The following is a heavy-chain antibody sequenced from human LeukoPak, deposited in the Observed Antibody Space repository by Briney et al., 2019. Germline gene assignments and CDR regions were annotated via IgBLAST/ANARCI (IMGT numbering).Heavy chain of an antibody. CDR2: IYYSGST. Sequence: PSETLSLTCTVSGGSISSSSYYWGWIRQPPGKGLEWIGSIYYSGSTYYNPSLKSRVTISVDTSKNQFSLKLSSVTAADTAVYYCARDPRFGGDYVLYYYGMDVWGQGTTVTVSS. CDR1: GGSISSSSYY. CDR3: ARDPRFGGDYVLYYYGMDV. D-gene: IGHD4-17*01. J-gene: IGHJ6*02. V-gene: IGHV4-39*02.